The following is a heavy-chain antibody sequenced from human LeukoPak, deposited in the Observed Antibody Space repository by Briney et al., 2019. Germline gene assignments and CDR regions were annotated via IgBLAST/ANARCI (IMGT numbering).Heavy chain of an antibody. V-gene: IGHV3-23*01. CDR2: ISSRGDST. J-gene: IGHJ4*02. D-gene: IGHD6-19*01. CDR3: VKGPRPDITVAHTVEN. CDR1: GFIFSNYA. Sequence: GGSLILSCAASGFIFSNYAMSWVRQVPGRGAEWVSTISSRGDSTYVADSVKGRFTISRDNSKNSLYLQMNTVRAEDTAVYYCVKGPRPDITVAHTVENWGQGTLVTVSS.